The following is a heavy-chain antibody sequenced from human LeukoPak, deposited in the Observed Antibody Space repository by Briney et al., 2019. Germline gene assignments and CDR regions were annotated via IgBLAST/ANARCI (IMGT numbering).Heavy chain of an antibody. D-gene: IGHD3-16*01. Sequence: SETLSLTCTLSGGSISSSSYYWGWIRQPPGKGLEWIGSIYYSGSTYYNPSLKSRVTISVDTSKNQFSLKLSSVTAADTAVYYCAGFRVAEYYFDYWGQGTLVTVST. CDR2: IYYSGST. V-gene: IGHV4-39*01. CDR3: AGFRVAEYYFDY. CDR1: GGSISSSSYY. J-gene: IGHJ4*02.